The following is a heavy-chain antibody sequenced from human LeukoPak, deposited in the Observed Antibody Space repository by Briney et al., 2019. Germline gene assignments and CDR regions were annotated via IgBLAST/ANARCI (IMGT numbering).Heavy chain of an antibody. CDR3: SKSDWFDP. V-gene: IGHV3-74*01. CDR2: FRSDGSDT. J-gene: IGHJ5*02. Sequence: PGGSLRLSCAASRFTFSSYEMNWVRQAPGKGLVWVSRFRSDGSDTTYADSVKGRFTISRDNAKNTLYLQMNSLRDDDTAVYYCSKSDWFDPWGQGTLVTVSS. CDR1: RFTFSSYE.